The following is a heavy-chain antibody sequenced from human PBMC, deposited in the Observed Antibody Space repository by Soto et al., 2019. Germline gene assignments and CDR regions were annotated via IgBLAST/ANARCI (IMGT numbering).Heavy chain of an antibody. Sequence: GGSLRLSCAASGFTFSSYSMNWVRQAPGKGLEWVSSISSSSSYIYYADSVKGRFTISRDNAKNSLYLQMNSLRAEDTAVYYCARDKDYYDSSGYHSYYYYGMDVWGQGTTVTVSS. CDR3: ARDKDYYDSSGYHSYYYYGMDV. V-gene: IGHV3-21*01. D-gene: IGHD3-22*01. CDR2: ISSSSSYI. CDR1: GFTFSSYS. J-gene: IGHJ6*02.